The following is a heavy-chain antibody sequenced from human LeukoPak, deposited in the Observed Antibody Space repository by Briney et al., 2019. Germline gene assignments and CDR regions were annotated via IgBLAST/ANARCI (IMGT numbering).Heavy chain of an antibody. Sequence: ASVKVSCKASGGTFSSYAISWVRQAPGQGLEWMGRIIPILGIANYAQKFQGRVTITADKSTSTAYMELSSLRSEDTAVYYCARMTTVSTGYFDYWGQGTLVTVSS. CDR3: ARMTTVSTGYFDY. CDR2: IIPILGIA. J-gene: IGHJ4*02. D-gene: IGHD4-17*01. V-gene: IGHV1-69*04. CDR1: GGTFSSYA.